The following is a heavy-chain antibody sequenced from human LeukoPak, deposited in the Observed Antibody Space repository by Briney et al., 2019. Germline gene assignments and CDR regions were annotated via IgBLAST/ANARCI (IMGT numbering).Heavy chain of an antibody. Sequence: GGSLRLSCAASGFTFSSYWMSWVRQAPGKGLEWVANIKGDGSEKYYVDSVKGRFTISRDNAKNSLYLQMNSLTVEDTAVYYCARHGDYYDSSGYPNWFDPWGQGTLVTVSS. CDR2: IKGDGSEK. CDR1: GFTFSSYW. V-gene: IGHV3-7*01. D-gene: IGHD3-22*01. CDR3: ARHGDYYDSSGYPNWFDP. J-gene: IGHJ5*02.